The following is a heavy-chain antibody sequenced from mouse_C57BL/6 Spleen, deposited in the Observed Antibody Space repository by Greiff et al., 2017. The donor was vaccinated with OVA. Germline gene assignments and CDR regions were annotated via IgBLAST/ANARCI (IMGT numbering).Heavy chain of an antibody. CDR1: GYTFTSYW. Sequence: QVHVKQPGAELVRPGSSVKLSCKASGYTFTSYWMDWVKQRPGQGLEWIGNIYPSDSETHYNQKFKDKATLTVDKSSSTAYMQLSSLTSEDSAVYYCARGTTGYYFDYWGQGTTLTVSS. J-gene: IGHJ2*01. CDR3: ARGTTGYYFDY. CDR2: IYPSDSET. D-gene: IGHD1-1*01. V-gene: IGHV1-61*01.